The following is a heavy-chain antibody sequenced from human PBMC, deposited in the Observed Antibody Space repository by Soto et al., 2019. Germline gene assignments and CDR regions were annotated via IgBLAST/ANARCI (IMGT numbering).Heavy chain of an antibody. Sequence: QVQLVESGGGVVQPGRSLRLSYAASGFTFSSYGMHWVRQAPGKGLEWVAVISYDGSNKYYADSVKGRFTISRDNSKNTLYLQMNSLRAEDTAVYYCAKEPAPYDYIWGSYRSDAFDIWGQGTMVTVSS. D-gene: IGHD3-16*02. CDR1: GFTFSSYG. CDR3: AKEPAPYDYIWGSYRSDAFDI. J-gene: IGHJ3*02. V-gene: IGHV3-30*18. CDR2: ISYDGSNK.